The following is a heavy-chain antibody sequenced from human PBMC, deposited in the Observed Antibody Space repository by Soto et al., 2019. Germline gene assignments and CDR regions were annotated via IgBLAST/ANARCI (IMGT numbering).Heavy chain of an antibody. D-gene: IGHD6-6*01. CDR3: ARETRLVSWFDY. J-gene: IGHJ4*02. CDR1: GGSISSGDYY. CDR2: IYYSGST. Sequence: SETLSLTCTVSGGSISSGDYYWSWIRQPPGKGLEWIGYIYYSGSTYYNPSLKSRVTISVDTSKNQFSLKLSPVTAADTAVYYCARETRLVSWFDYWGQGTLVTVSS. V-gene: IGHV4-30-4*01.